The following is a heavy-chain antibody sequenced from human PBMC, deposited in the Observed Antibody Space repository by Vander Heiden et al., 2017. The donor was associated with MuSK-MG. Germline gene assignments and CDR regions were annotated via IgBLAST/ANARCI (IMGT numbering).Heavy chain of an antibody. J-gene: IGHJ6*02. V-gene: IGHV1-2*02. Sequence: VQLVQPGAEVKKPGASVTVSCMASGYTLTVYHMHCVRQAPGQGVEWMGWINTNSGGTNYAQKFQGRVTMTRDTSISTAFMELSRLRSDDTAVYFCARGENYYYYGMDVWGQGTTVTVSS. CDR1: GYTLTVYH. CDR2: INTNSGGT. CDR3: ARGENYYYYGMDV.